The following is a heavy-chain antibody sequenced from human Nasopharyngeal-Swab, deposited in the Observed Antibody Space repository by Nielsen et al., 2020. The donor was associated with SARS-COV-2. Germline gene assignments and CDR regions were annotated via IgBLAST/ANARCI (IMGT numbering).Heavy chain of an antibody. CDR1: GFTFGEFA. CDR2: ISWNSGSI. V-gene: IGHV3-9*01. CDR3: AKEWGLGSYGLGGYYFDY. D-gene: IGHD3-10*01. Sequence: GGSLRLSCAVSGFTFGEFAMHWVRQAPGKGLEWVSGISWNSGSIGYADSVKGRFTISRDNAKNSLYLQMNSLRAEDTALYYCAKEWGLGSYGLGGYYFDYWGQGTLVTVSS. J-gene: IGHJ4*02.